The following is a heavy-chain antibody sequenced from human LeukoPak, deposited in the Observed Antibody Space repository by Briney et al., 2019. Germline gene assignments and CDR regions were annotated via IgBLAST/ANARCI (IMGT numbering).Heavy chain of an antibody. CDR2: IWYDGSNK. D-gene: IGHD5-18*01. CDR3: ARDLGGAAMTGYYYYGMDV. J-gene: IGHJ6*02. V-gene: IGHV3-33*01. Sequence: GRSLRLSCAASGFIFSSYVMHWVRQAPGKGLEWVAVIWYDGSNKYYVDSVKGRFTISRDNSRNTLYLQMNSLRAEDTAVYYCARDLGGAAMTGYYYYGMDVWGQGTTVTVSS. CDR1: GFIFSSYV.